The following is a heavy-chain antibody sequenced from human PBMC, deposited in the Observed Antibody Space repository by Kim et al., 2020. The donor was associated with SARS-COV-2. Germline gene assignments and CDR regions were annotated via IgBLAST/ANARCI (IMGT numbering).Heavy chain of an antibody. CDR1: GFTFSDHY. J-gene: IGHJ4*02. V-gene: IGHV3-11*01. D-gene: IGHD6-19*01. CDR3: ARGRSSGWAD. Sequence: GGSLILSCAASGFTFSDHYMSWIRQAPGKGLEWISYISSRGNTVYYADSLRGRFTISRDNAKNSLYLQVNDLRGDDTALYFCARGRSSGWADWGQGALVT. CDR2: ISSRGNTV.